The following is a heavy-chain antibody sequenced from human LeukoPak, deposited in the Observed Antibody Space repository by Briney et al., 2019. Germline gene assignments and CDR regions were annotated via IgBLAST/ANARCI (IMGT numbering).Heavy chain of an antibody. V-gene: IGHV3-23*01. Sequence: GGSLRLSCAASGFTFSSYAMSWVRQAPGKGLEWVSAISGSGGSTYYADSVKGRFTISRDNSKNTLYLQMNSLRAEDTAVYYCAKDRAGNMVRGYRYFDYWGQGTLVTVSS. CDR3: AKDRAGNMVRGYRYFDY. D-gene: IGHD3-10*01. J-gene: IGHJ4*02. CDR2: ISGSGGST. CDR1: GFTFSSYA.